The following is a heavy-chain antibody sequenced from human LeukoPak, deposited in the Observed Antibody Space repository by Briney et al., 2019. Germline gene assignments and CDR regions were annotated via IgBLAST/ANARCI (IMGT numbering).Heavy chain of an antibody. D-gene: IGHD6-13*01. CDR1: GYTFTSYG. V-gene: IGHV1-18*01. CDR2: ISAYNGNT. J-gene: IGHJ4*02. CDR3: ARVGQGYSSSWLVD. Sequence: ASVKVSCKASGYTFTSYGISWVRQAPGQGLEWMGWISAYNGNTNYAQKLQGRVTMTTDTSTSTAYMELRSLRSDDTVVYYCARVGQGYSSSWLVDWGQGTLVTVSS.